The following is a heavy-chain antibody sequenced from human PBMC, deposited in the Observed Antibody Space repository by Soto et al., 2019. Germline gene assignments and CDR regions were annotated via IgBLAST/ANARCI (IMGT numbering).Heavy chain of an antibody. CDR1: GFTFSSYT. D-gene: IGHD2-21*02. V-gene: IGHV3-21*02. CDR3: VRVGITFMRGRIGGDHYGLDV. CDR2: INGVGSYL. Sequence: EGRLVESGGGVVKPGGSLRISCVASGFTFSSYTMNWVRQAPGKGLEWVSNINGVGSYLYYIDSVQGRFTISRDNAKNTLYMQINSLRVEYTAVYYCVRVGITFMRGRIGGDHYGLDVWGQGTTVTVSS. J-gene: IGHJ6*02.